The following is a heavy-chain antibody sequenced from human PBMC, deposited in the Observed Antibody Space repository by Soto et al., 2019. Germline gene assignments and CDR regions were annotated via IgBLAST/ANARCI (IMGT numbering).Heavy chain of an antibody. Sequence: SETLSLTCTVSGGSISSYYWSWIRQPPGKGLEWIGYIYYSGSTNYNPSLKSRVTISVDTSKNQFSLKLSSVTAADTAVYYCARVSGRYSSGWLDYWGQGTLVTVSS. CDR1: GGSISSYY. V-gene: IGHV4-59*01. J-gene: IGHJ4*02. CDR3: ARVSGRYSSGWLDY. D-gene: IGHD6-19*01. CDR2: IYYSGST.